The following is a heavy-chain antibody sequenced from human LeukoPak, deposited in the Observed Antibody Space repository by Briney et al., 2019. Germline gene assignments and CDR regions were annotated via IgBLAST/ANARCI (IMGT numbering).Heavy chain of an antibody. CDR3: ARMRGTYYFDY. CDR2: ISYSGFT. CDR1: GVSIRSDH. D-gene: IGHD3-16*01. Sequence: SETLSLTCTVSGVSIRSDHWSWIRQPPGKGLEWIGYISYSGFTNYFPSLKSRVTISVDTSKNQFSLKLNSVTAADTAVYYCARMRGTYYFDYWGQGTTVTVSS. J-gene: IGHJ4*02. V-gene: IGHV4-59*01.